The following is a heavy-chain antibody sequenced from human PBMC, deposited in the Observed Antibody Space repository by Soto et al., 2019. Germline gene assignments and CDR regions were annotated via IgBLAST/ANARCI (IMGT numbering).Heavy chain of an antibody. J-gene: IGHJ4*02. D-gene: IGHD6-19*01. CDR2: MNPNSGNT. CDR3: ATERTVAGNDY. Sequence: QVQLVQSGAEVKKPGASVKISCKASGYTFTSYDINWVRQATGQGLEWMGWMNPNSGNTGYAQKFQGRVTMTRNTSRSTDYMVLSILRSEDTAVYYCATERTVAGNDYWGQGTLVTVSS. V-gene: IGHV1-8*01. CDR1: GYTFTSYD.